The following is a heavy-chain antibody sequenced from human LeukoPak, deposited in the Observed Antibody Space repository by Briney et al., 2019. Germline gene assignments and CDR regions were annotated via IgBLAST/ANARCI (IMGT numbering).Heavy chain of an antibody. J-gene: IGHJ4*02. CDR2: ISGSGGST. CDR3: AKNDDSSGYSLPFDY. Sequence: PGGSLRLSCAASGVTFSSYSMNRVGQAPAKGLEGVSAISGSGGSTYYADSVKGRFTISRDNSKNTLYLQMNSLRAEDTAVYYCAKNDDSSGYSLPFDYWGQGTLVTVSS. D-gene: IGHD3-22*01. CDR1: GVTFSSYS. V-gene: IGHV3-23*01.